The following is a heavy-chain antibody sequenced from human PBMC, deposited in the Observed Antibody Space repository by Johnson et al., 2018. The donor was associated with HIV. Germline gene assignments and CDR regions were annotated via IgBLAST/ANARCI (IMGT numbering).Heavy chain of an antibody. CDR3: ARVRQQLVSDAFDI. V-gene: IGHV3-30*03. CDR1: GFTFSSYG. J-gene: IGHJ3*02. CDR2: TSYDGSNK. Sequence: QVQLVESGGGVVQPGRSLRLSCAASGFTFSSYGMHWVRQAPGKGLEWVAVTSYDGSNKYYADSVKGRFTISRDNSKNTLYLQMNSLRAEDTAVYYCARVRQQLVSDAFDIWGQGTMVTVSS. D-gene: IGHD6-13*01.